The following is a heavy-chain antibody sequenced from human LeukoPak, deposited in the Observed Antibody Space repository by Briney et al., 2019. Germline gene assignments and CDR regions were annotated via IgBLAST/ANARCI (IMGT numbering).Heavy chain of an antibody. CDR2: IKPNTGGT. CDR3: ARDVGPPRGVGNWFDP. V-gene: IGHV1-2*02. CDR1: GYTFTGYY. D-gene: IGHD1-26*01. Sequence: ASVKVSCKASGYTFTGYYIHWVRQAPGHGLEWMGWIKPNTGGTNYAQKFQGRVTMTRDTSISTAHMELSRLRSDDTALYYCARDVGPPRGVGNWFDPWGQGTLVTVSS. J-gene: IGHJ5*02.